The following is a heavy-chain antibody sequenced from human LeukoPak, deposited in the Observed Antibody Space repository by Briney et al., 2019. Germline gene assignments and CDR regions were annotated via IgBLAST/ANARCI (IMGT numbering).Heavy chain of an antibody. CDR2: IYHSGST. V-gene: IGHV4-59*12. Sequence: PSETLSLTCTVSGGSISSYYWSWIRQPPGKGLEWIGEIYHSGSTNYNPSLKSRVTISVDRSKNQFSLKLSSVTAADTAVYYCARALLWFGDAFDIWGQGTMVTVSS. CDR1: GGSISSYY. D-gene: IGHD3-10*01. J-gene: IGHJ3*02. CDR3: ARALLWFGDAFDI.